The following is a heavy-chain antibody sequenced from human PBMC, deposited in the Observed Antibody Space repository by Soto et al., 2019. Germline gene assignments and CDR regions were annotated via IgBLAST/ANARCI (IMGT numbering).Heavy chain of an antibody. Sequence: PGESLKISCKGSGYSFTSYWIGWVRQMPGKGLEWMGIIYPGDSDTRYSPSFQGQVTISADKSISTAYLQWSSLKASDTAMYYCARRDCSGGSCRHYYYYGMDVWGQGTTVTVSS. CDR3: ARRDCSGGSCRHYYYYGMDV. J-gene: IGHJ6*02. D-gene: IGHD2-15*01. V-gene: IGHV5-51*01. CDR2: IYPGDSDT. CDR1: GYSFTSYW.